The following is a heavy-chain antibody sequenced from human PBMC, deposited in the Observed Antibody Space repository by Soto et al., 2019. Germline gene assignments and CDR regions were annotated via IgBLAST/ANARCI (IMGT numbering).Heavy chain of an antibody. V-gene: IGHV2-5*01. CDR2: IYWNGDQ. J-gene: IGHJ4*02. CDR3: AHPDTSGCEGYLDT. CDR1: GFSLSSVGEG. D-gene: IGHD1-1*01. Sequence: QITLKESGPTLVKPTQYLTLTCSFSGFSLSSVGEGVAWIREAPGKALEWLGIIYWNGDQRYTPSLKNRVTISNGTTENQAVLTLTNVAPVDMATYFCAHPDTSGCEGYLDTWGQGTLVAVSS.